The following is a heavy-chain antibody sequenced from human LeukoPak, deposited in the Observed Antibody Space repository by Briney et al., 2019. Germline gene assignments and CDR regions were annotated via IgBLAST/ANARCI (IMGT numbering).Heavy chain of an antibody. Sequence: TSETLSLTCTVSGGSISISSYYWGWIRQPPGKGLEWIGYIYYSGTTEYNPSLKSRVTMSVDTSKTQFSLILSSITAADTAVYYCARGSHYNSGWYLDHWGQGTLVTVSS. D-gene: IGHD6-19*01. CDR3: ARGSHYNSGWYLDH. CDR2: IYYSGTT. CDR1: GGSISISSYY. V-gene: IGHV4-61*05. J-gene: IGHJ4*02.